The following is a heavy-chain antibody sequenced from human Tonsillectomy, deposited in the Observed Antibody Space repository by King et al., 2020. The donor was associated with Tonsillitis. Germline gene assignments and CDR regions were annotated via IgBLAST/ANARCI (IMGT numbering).Heavy chain of an antibody. D-gene: IGHD3-16*01. J-gene: IGHJ4*02. CDR2: ISHNGSKE. Sequence: VQLVESGGGVVQPGRSLRLSCAASGFTFSSYAMHWVRQAPGKWLEWVAVISHNGSKEYAADSVKGRFTISRDNSKNTLYLQMNNLRAEDTAVYYCAGGHGSIAYNPRAYWRQGTLVTVSS. V-gene: IGHV3-30-3*01. CDR3: AGGHGSIAYNPRAY. CDR1: GFTFSSYA.